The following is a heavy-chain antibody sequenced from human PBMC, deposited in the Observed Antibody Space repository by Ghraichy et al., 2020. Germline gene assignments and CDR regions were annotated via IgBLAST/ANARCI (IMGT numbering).Heavy chain of an antibody. J-gene: IGHJ4*02. D-gene: IGHD1-14*01. CDR1: GGSISSSSYY. Sequence: SETLSLTCTVSGGSISSSSYYWGWIRQPPGKGLEWIGSIYYSGSTYYNPSLKSRVTISVDTSKNQFSLKLSSVTAADTAVYYCARPDGEPWSNFDYWGQGTLVTVSS. CDR3: ARPDGEPWSNFDY. V-gene: IGHV4-39*01. CDR2: IYYSGST.